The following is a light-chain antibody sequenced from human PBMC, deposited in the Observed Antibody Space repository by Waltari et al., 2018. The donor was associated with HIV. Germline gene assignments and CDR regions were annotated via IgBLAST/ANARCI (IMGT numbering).Light chain of an antibody. J-gene: IGLJ3*02. CDR1: DSDFGLYNF. Sequence: SAVTQPASVSGLPGQSITISCTGGDSDFGLYNFVSWYQQHPGRVPRLILYDVASRAPGISDRVSGSRSGPTASLNISRLRAEDEADYYCASFTGDDTLLFGGGTKVTVL. CDR2: DVA. CDR3: ASFTGDDTLL. V-gene: IGLV2-14*03.